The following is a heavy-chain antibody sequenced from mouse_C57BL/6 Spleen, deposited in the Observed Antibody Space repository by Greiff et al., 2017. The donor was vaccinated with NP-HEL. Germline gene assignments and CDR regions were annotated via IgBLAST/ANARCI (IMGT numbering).Heavy chain of an antibody. J-gene: IGHJ3*01. Sequence: QVQLKESGAELVRPGTSVKMSCKASGYTFTNYWIGWAKQRPGHGLEWIGDIYPGGGYTNYNEKFKGKATLTADKSSSTAYMQFSSLTSEDSAIYYCARGGYGSSGWFAYWGQGTLVTVSA. D-gene: IGHD1-1*01. CDR3: ARGGYGSSGWFAY. V-gene: IGHV1-63*01. CDR2: IYPGGGYT. CDR1: GYTFTNYW.